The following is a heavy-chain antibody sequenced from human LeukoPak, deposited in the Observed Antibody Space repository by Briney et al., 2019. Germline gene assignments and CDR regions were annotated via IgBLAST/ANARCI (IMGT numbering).Heavy chain of an antibody. CDR2: ISSSSSYI. V-gene: IGHV3-21*01. CDR1: GFTFSSYA. J-gene: IGHJ3*02. Sequence: GGSLRLSCAASGFTFSSYAMSWVRQAPGKGLEWVSSISSSSSYIYYADSVKGRFTISRDNAKNSLYLQMNSLRAEDTAVYYCARDERSHNWSYLLPDAFDIWGQGTMVTVSS. CDR3: ARDERSHNWSYLLPDAFDI. D-gene: IGHD1-7*01.